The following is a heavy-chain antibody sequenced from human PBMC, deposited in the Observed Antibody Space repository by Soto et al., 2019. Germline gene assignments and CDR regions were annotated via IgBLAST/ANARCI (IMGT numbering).Heavy chain of an antibody. D-gene: IGHD3-10*01. V-gene: IGHV3-7*01. Sequence: SGGSLRLSCAASGFTFGIYWMSWVRQAPGKGLEWLATIKWDASEKKYVASVKGRFTMSRDNAKNSLYLQMDSLRAEDTAVYYCVRESGYGSGTSVNLYLDYWGHGTLVTVSS. CDR1: GFTFGIYW. CDR2: IKWDASEK. J-gene: IGHJ4*01. CDR3: VRESGYGSGTSVNLYLDY.